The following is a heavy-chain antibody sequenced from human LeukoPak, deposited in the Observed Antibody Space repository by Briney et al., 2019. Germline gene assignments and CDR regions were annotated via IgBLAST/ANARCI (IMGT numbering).Heavy chain of an antibody. CDR1: GFTFSSYE. CDR3: ARAIRVWFGELLQDY. CDR2: ISSSGSTI. J-gene: IGHJ4*02. D-gene: IGHD3-10*01. V-gene: IGHV3-48*03. Sequence: GGSLRLSCAASGFTFSSYEMNWVRQAPGKGLEWVSYISSSGSTIYYADSVKGRFTISRDNAKNSLYLQMNSLRAEDTAVYYCARAIRVWFGELLQDYWGQGTLVTVSS.